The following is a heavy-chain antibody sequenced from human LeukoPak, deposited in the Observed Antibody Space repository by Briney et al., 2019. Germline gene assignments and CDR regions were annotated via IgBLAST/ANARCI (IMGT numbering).Heavy chain of an antibody. CDR2: INKDGSAT. Sequence: PAGSLRLSCEASGFTFDAYAMHWVRQAPGKGLEWVSLINKDGSATYYADSVKGRFTISRDNSKNSLYLQMNSLRSEDTALYYCATWAFYHSLDVWGQGTTVTVSS. CDR3: ATWAFYHSLDV. J-gene: IGHJ6*02. CDR1: GFTFDAYA. V-gene: IGHV3-43*02. D-gene: IGHD1-26*01.